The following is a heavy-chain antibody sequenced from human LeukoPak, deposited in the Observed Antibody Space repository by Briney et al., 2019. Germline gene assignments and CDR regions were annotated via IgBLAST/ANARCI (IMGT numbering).Heavy chain of an antibody. D-gene: IGHD3-10*01. V-gene: IGHV3-23*01. J-gene: IGHJ4*02. CDR2: ISGSGDTT. CDR3: AKVNGWFGDFDY. Sequence: PGGFLLLSCAASGFTFSSYAMNWVRQAPGKGLEWVSGISGSGDTTHYAESVKGRFTISRDNSKNTLYLQMNSLRAEDTAVYYCAKVNGWFGDFDYWGQGTLVTVSS. CDR1: GFTFSSYA.